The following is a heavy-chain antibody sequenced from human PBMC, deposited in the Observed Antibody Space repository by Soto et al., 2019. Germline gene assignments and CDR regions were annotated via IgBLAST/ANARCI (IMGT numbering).Heavy chain of an antibody. CDR3: ARGLATLPVFAFDI. CDR2: IYWSGDE. Sequence: SGPTLVNPTQTLTLTCSFSGFSLSTSGVGVGWIRQSPGKALEWLALIYWSGDEHYRPSLKSRLSIIKDTSKNHVVLIMTHMDPVDTATYYCARGLATLPVFAFDIWGQGTMVTVSS. J-gene: IGHJ3*02. D-gene: IGHD6-6*01. V-gene: IGHV2-5*01. CDR1: GFSLSTSGVG.